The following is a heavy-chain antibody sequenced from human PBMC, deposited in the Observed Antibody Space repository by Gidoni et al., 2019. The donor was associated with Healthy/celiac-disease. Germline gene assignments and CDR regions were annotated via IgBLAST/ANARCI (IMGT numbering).Heavy chain of an antibody. Sequence: QLQLQESCPGLVKPSETLSLTCTVSGGSIRRSSYYWGWIRQPQGKGREWIGSIYYSGSTYYNPSLKSRVTRAVDTSKNQFSLKLSSVTAADTAVDYCARSREGNDFWSGSNYYYMDVWGKGTTVTVSS. D-gene: IGHD3-3*01. V-gene: IGHV4-39*01. CDR2: IYYSGST. CDR3: ARSREGNDFWSGSNYYYMDV. CDR1: GGSIRRSSYY. J-gene: IGHJ6*03.